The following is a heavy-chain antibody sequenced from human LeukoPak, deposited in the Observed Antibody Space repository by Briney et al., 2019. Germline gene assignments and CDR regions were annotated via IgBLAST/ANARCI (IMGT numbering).Heavy chain of an antibody. V-gene: IGHV4-59*01. D-gene: IGHD3-22*01. CDR2: IYSSGST. CDR1: GGSISGYY. Sequence: SETLSLTCTVSGGSISGYYWSWIRQPPGKGLEWIGYIYSSGSTNYNPSLKSRVTISVDTSKNQFSLKLSSVTAADTAVYYCARYYYDSSGYYDYFDYWGQGTLVTVSS. CDR3: ARYYYDSSGYYDYFDY. J-gene: IGHJ4*02.